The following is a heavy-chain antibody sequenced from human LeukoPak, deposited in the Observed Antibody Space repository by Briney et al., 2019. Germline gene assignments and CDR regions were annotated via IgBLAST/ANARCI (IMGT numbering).Heavy chain of an antibody. CDR2: ISGSGGST. Sequence: PGGSLRLSCAASGFTFSSYAVSWVRQAPGVGLEWVSTISGSGGSTFYADSVKGRFTISRDNSKNTLYLQMNSLRADDTAVYYCAKGYYDILTDYFHNWFNPWGQGTLVIVSS. CDR1: GFTFSSYA. J-gene: IGHJ5*02. CDR3: AKGYYDILTDYFHNWFNP. V-gene: IGHV3-23*01. D-gene: IGHD3-9*01.